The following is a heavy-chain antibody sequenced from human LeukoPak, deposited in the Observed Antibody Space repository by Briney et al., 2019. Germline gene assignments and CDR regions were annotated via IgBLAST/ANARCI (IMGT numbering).Heavy chain of an antibody. CDR3: ASTPTGYSSGWYGF. Sequence: SETLSLTCAVYGGSFSGYYWSWIRQPPGKGLECIGEINHSGSTNYNPSLKSRVTISVDTSKNQFSLKLSSVTAADTAVYYCASTPTGYSSGWYGFWGQGTLVTVSS. J-gene: IGHJ4*02. D-gene: IGHD6-19*01. CDR2: INHSGST. V-gene: IGHV4-34*01. CDR1: GGSFSGYY.